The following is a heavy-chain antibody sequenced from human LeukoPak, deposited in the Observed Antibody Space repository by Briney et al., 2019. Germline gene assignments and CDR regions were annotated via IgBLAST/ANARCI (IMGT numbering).Heavy chain of an antibody. CDR1: GGSNSIFY. CDR2: IQNRGNT. CDR3: ARVRPVIALVGDSFDI. D-gene: IGHD2-8*02. J-gene: IGHJ3*02. V-gene: IGHV4-59*01. Sequence: SETLSFTCTVSGGSNSIFYWLRIRQPPGKGLEWIGYIQNRGNTNYNPSLKSRVTISVDPSKNQFSLKVRSVTAADTAVYYCARVRPVIALVGDSFDISGQGTMVTVSS.